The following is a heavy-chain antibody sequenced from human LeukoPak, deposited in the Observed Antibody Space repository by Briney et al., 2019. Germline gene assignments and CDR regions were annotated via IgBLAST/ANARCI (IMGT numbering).Heavy chain of an antibody. J-gene: IGHJ4*02. Sequence: PGGSPRLSCAASGFTFSSYWMSWVRQAPGKGLEWVSSISTSSSYIYYADSVKGRFTISRDNAKNSLNLQMNSLRVEDTAVYYCARDRDWNSGFDYWGQGTLVTVSS. CDR3: ARDRDWNSGFDY. D-gene: IGHD1-7*01. CDR2: ISTSSSYI. CDR1: GFTFSSYW. V-gene: IGHV3-21*01.